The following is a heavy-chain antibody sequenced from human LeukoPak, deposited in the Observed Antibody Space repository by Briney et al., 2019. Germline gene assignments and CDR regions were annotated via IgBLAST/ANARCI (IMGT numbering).Heavy chain of an antibody. J-gene: IGHJ5*02. D-gene: IGHD2-8*01. CDR3: ARAVLMVYES. CDR1: GGSFSGYY. V-gene: IGHV4-34*01. CDR2: INHSGST. Sequence: SQTLSLTCAVYGGSFSGYYWSWIRQPPGKGLEWIGEINHSGSTNYNPSLKSRVTISVDTSKNQFSLKLSSVTAADTAVYYCARAVLMVYESWGQGTLVTVSS.